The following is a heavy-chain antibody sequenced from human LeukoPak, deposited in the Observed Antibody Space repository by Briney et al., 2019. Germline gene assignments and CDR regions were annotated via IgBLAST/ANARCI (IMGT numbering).Heavy chain of an antibody. CDR2: ISAYNGNT. D-gene: IGHD3-22*01. CDR3: ARKGMIRGFVDY. Sequence: ASVKVSCKASGYTFTGYYMHWVRQAPGQGLEWMGWISAYNGNTNYAQKLQGRVTMTTDTSTSTAYMELRSLRSDDTAVYYCARKGMIRGFVDYWGQGTLVTVSS. J-gene: IGHJ4*02. CDR1: GYTFTGYY. V-gene: IGHV1-18*04.